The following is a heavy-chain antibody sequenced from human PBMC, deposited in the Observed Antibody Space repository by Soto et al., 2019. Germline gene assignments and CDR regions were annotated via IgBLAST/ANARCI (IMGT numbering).Heavy chain of an antibody. D-gene: IGHD2-2*01. V-gene: IGHV1-3*01. CDR1: GYTFTSYA. J-gene: IGHJ4*02. Sequence: ASVKVSCKASGYTFTSYAMHWVRQAPGQRLEWMGWINAGNGNTKYSQNFQGRVTITRDTSASTAYMELGSLRSEDTAVYYCARDGETAAAFDYWGQGTLVTVYS. CDR2: INAGNGNT. CDR3: ARDGETAAAFDY.